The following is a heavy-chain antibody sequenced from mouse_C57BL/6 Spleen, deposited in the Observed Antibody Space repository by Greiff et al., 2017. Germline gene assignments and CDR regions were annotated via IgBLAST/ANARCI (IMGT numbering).Heavy chain of an antibody. Sequence: EVKLLESGGGLVQPGGSLKISCAASGFTFSDYYMNWVRQTPGKRLEWVGYISPGGGSTYYPGNVKGRCTISRDNAKNTLYLQMSRLKSEDTAMYYCARPGSSYWYLDDWGKGTTVTVSS. J-gene: IGHJ1*03. D-gene: IGHD1-1*01. V-gene: IGHV5-12*01. CDR2: ISPGGGST. CDR1: GFTFSDYY. CDR3: ARPGSSYWYLDD.